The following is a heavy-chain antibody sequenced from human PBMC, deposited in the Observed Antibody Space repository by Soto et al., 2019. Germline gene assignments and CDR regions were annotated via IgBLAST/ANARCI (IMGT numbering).Heavy chain of an antibody. Sequence: GASVKVSCKASRYTFTSYAMHWVRQAPSQRLEWMGWNNSGNGNTEYSQKFQGRDTITRDTSASTAYMELSSLRSEDTAVYYSAGDGQWLVQNWFDPWGQGTLCTVSS. CDR3: AGDGQWLVQNWFDP. V-gene: IGHV1-3*01. J-gene: IGHJ5*02. CDR1: RYTFTSYA. CDR2: NNSGNGNT. D-gene: IGHD6-19*01.